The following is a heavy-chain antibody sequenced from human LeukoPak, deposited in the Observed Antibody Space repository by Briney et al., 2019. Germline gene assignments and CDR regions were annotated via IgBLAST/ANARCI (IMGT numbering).Heavy chain of an antibody. CDR3: AGLPVDTAMVTGNDY. D-gene: IGHD5-18*01. CDR2: IYPGDSDT. CDR1: GYSFTSYW. Sequence: GESLKISCKGSGYSFTSYWIGWVRQMPGKGLEWMGIIYPGDSDTRYSPSFQGQVTISADKSISTAYLQWSSLKASDTAMYYCAGLPVDTAMVTGNDYWGQGTLVTVSS. J-gene: IGHJ4*02. V-gene: IGHV5-51*01.